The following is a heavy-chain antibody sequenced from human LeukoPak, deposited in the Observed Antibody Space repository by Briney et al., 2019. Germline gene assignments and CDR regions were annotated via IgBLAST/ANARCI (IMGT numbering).Heavy chain of an antibody. CDR2: ISGNTGNT. V-gene: IGHV1-18*01. Sequence: ASVKVSCKASGYTFTSYGISWVRQAPGQGLEWMGWISGNTGNTDYSEKFQGRVTMTKDTSTSTAYLELRGLRSDDTAMYYCARDTSDSWYDIFGDYWGQGTLVTVSS. D-gene: IGHD6-13*01. CDR1: GYTFTSYG. CDR3: ARDTSDSWYDIFGDY. J-gene: IGHJ4*02.